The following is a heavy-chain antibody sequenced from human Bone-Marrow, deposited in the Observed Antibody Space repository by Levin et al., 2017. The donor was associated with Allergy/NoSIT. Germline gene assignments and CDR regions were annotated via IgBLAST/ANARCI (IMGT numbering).Heavy chain of an antibody. CDR2: VSYDASYK. V-gene: IGHV3-30*03. Sequence: GESLKISCIVSGFTFTNYGMHWVRQAPGKGLEWVAVVSYDASYKYYAESLKGRVIISRDNLKNTLSLEMTSLRHDDTAIYYCAGEFLHSGKFDHWGQGTEVTVSS. D-gene: IGHD1-26*01. CDR3: AGEFLHSGKFDH. J-gene: IGHJ4*02. CDR1: GFTFTNYG.